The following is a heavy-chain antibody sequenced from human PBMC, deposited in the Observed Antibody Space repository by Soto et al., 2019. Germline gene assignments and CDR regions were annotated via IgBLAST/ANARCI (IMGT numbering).Heavy chain of an antibody. J-gene: IGHJ6*02. D-gene: IGHD1-20*01. V-gene: IGHV1-18*04. CDR2: ISASNGNT. CDR3: AVGSREPYNWNYYSYGLDV. CDR1: GYTFTTYG. Sequence: QVQLVQSGPEVKKPGASVKVSCKASGYTFTTYGFSWVRQAPGQGLECVGWISASNGNTHYSEKFQGRVTMTTDTSTNTAYMELRSLTSGDTAVYYCAVGSREPYNWNYYSYGLDVWGQGTTVTVS.